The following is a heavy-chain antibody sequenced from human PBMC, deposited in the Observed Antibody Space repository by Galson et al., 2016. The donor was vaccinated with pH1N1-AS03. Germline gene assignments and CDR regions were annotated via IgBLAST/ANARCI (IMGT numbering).Heavy chain of an antibody. CDR2: ISATGGST. CDR3: AKDLSRTVPNAGASEI. CDR1: GFTFRNYA. D-gene: IGHD4-17*01. J-gene: IGHJ3*02. Sequence: SLRLSCAASGFTFRNYAMRRVRQAPGKGLEWVSDISATGGSTYYGDSVKGRAAISRDNSKNTVYLQMSSLRAEDTAVYYCAKDLSRTVPNAGASEIWGQGTMVTVSS. V-gene: IGHV3-23*01.